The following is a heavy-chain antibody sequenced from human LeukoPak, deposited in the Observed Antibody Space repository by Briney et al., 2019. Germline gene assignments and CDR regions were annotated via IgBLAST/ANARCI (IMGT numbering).Heavy chain of an antibody. V-gene: IGHV4-30-4*08. Sequence: PSQTLSLTCTVSVGSISSGYYYWSWIRQPPGKGLEWIGYIYYSGSTYYNPSLQSRVTISVDTSKNPVYLKLSSLTAADTAVYYCASAEYSSSWAPGDWGQGTLVTVSS. CDR2: IYYSGST. J-gene: IGHJ4*02. CDR1: VGSISSGYYY. D-gene: IGHD6-6*01. CDR3: ASAEYSSSWAPGD.